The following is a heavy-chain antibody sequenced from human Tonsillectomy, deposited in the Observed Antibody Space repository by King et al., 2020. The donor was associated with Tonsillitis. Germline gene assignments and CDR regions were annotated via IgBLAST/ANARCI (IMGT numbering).Heavy chain of an antibody. CDR2: IYYSGST. J-gene: IGHJ5*02. D-gene: IGHD1-7*01. Sequence: QLQESGPGLVKPSETLSLTCTVSGGSISSYYWSWIRQPPGKGLEWIGYIYYSGSTNYNPSLKSRVTISVDTSKNQFSLKLSSVTAADTAVYYCARLLGWNYATGFDPWGQGTLVTVSS. CDR3: ARLLGWNYATGFDP. CDR1: GGSISSYY. V-gene: IGHV4-59*08.